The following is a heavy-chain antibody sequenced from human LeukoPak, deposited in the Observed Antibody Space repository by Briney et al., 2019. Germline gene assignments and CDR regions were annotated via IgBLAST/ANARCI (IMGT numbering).Heavy chain of an antibody. Sequence: GGSLRLSRTVSGFTFGDHAMSWVRQAPGKGLEWVGFIRSKTYGGTTEYAASVKGRFTISRDDSTSIAYLQMNSLKTEDTAVYYCTRGPIQLWLYHGMDVWGQGTTVTVSS. CDR2: IRSKTYGGTT. CDR1: GFTFGDHA. D-gene: IGHD5-18*01. J-gene: IGHJ6*02. CDR3: TRGPIQLWLYHGMDV. V-gene: IGHV3-49*04.